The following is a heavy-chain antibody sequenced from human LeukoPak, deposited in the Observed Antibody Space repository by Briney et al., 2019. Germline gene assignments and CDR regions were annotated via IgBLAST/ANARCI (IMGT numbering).Heavy chain of an antibody. Sequence: PGGSLRLSCAPSGSSFSTHWMSWFRQAQGEGLEWVAFIKQDGSDKHYVDSVKGRFTISRDNAKNSLYLQMNSRRADDTAVYYCAGDEGWTFDIWGQGTKVTVSS. V-gene: IGHV3-7*01. D-gene: IGHD5-24*01. CDR2: IKQDGSDK. CDR1: GSSFSTHW. J-gene: IGHJ3*02. CDR3: AGDEGWTFDI.